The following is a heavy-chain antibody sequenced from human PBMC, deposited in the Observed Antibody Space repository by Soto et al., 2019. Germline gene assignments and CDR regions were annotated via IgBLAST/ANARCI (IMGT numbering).Heavy chain of an antibody. J-gene: IGHJ4*02. CDR3: ARDLVSGSDFWRAYNGGYFDY. V-gene: IGHV1-18*01. CDR1: GYTFRNYG. Sequence: QVQLVQSGAEVKRPGASVKASCKASGYTFRNYGITWVRQAPGQGLEWMAWISPYNGNTNYAQDLQGRVTMTTDTSTSTAYMELRSLTSEDTAMYYCARDLVSGSDFWRAYNGGYFDYWGQGTLVTVSS. D-gene: IGHD3-3*01. CDR2: ISPYNGNT.